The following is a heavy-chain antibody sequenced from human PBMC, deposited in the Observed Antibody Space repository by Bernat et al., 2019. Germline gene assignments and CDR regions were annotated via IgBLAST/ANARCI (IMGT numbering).Heavy chain of an antibody. J-gene: IGHJ4*02. CDR3: ARVGSSGWYFDY. D-gene: IGHD6-19*01. Sequence: VQLQESGPGLVKPSETLSLTCTVSGGSISSYYWTWIRQPAGKGLEWIGRIYTSGSTNYNPSLKSRVTMSVDTSKNQFSLKVISVTAADTAVYYCARVGSSGWYFDYWGQGILVTVSS. CDR1: GGSISSYY. V-gene: IGHV4-4*07. CDR2: IYTSGST.